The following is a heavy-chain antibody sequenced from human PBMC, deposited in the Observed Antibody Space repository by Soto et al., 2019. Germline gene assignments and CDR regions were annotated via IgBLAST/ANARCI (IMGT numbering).Heavy chain of an antibody. D-gene: IGHD2-15*01. CDR1: GFTFSSYW. J-gene: IGHJ4*02. V-gene: IGHV3-74*01. Sequence: EVQLVESGGGVVQPGGSLRLSCAASGFTFSSYWMHWVRQAPGKRLVWVSRINSDGSSTSYADSVKGRFTISRDNAKNTLYLQMNSLRAEDTAVYYCVRTSLVVAAATREDYWGQGTPVTVSS. CDR3: VRTSLVVAAATREDY. CDR2: INSDGSST.